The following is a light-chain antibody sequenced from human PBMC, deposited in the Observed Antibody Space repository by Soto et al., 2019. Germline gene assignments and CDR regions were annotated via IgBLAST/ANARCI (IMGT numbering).Light chain of an antibody. J-gene: IGKJ3*01. Sequence: EIVMTQSPATLSVSPGERATLSCRASQSVSSNLAWYQQKPGQAPSLLIYGASTRTTGIPGRLSGSGSGTDCTLTIRSLQADDLLIVYCKQYDNCLTFVRVT. CDR2: GAS. CDR1: QSVSSN. V-gene: IGKV3-15*01. CDR3: KQYDNCLT.